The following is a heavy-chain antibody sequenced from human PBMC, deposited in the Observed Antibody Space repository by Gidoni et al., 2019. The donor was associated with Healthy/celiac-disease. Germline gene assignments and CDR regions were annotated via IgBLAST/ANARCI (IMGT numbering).Heavy chain of an antibody. Sequence: EVQLVESGGGLVKPGGSLRLSCAASGFTFRSYSMHWVRQAPGKGLEWVSSISSSSSDIYYADSMKGRFTISRDNAKNSLYLQMNSLRAEDTAVYYCARGRDVVVPAAILRYGMDVWGQGTTVTVSS. V-gene: IGHV3-21*01. D-gene: IGHD2-2*01. CDR2: ISSSSSDI. CDR3: ARGRDVVVPAAILRYGMDV. CDR1: GFTFRSYS. J-gene: IGHJ6*02.